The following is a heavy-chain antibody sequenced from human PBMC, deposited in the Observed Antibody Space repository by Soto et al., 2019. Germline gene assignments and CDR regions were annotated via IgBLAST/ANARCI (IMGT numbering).Heavy chain of an antibody. Sequence: QAQLVQSGAEVKKPGASVNISCKASGYTFTNYGFIWVRQAPGHGLEWVGWISPYNGKTEYAQNLQGRVTMTRDKPTSTAYMEVRSLRSDDTAVYSCARDIYGGNCCDAFDIWGQGTMVTVSS. CDR1: GYTFTNYG. CDR2: ISPYNGKT. CDR3: ARDIYGGNCCDAFDI. V-gene: IGHV1-18*01. D-gene: IGHD2-15*01. J-gene: IGHJ3*02.